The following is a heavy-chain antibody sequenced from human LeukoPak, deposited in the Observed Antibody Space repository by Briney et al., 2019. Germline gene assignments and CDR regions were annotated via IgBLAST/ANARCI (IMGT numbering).Heavy chain of an antibody. CDR2: ISVYNGNT. D-gene: IGHD2-2*01. V-gene: IGHV1-18*01. Sequence: ASVKVSCKASGGTFSSYAISWVRQAPGQGLEWMGWISVYNGNTNYAQKLQGRVTMTADTSTTTAYMELRSLRSDDTAVYYCARGHCSSATCLHFDYWGQGALVTVSS. CDR3: ARGHCSSATCLHFDY. J-gene: IGHJ4*02. CDR1: GGTFSSYA.